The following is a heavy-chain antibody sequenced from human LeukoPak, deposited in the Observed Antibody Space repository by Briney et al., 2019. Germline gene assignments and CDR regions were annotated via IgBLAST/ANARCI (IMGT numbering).Heavy chain of an antibody. Sequence: GGSLRLSCAASGFTVSSNYMSWVRQAPGKGLEGVSVIYSGGSTYHADSVKGRFTISRDNSKNTLYLQMNSLRDEDTAVYYCARIVAGGAFDIWGQGTMVTVSS. CDR2: IYSGGST. D-gene: IGHD1-26*01. CDR3: ARIVAGGAFDI. V-gene: IGHV3-66*01. CDR1: GFTVSSNY. J-gene: IGHJ3*02.